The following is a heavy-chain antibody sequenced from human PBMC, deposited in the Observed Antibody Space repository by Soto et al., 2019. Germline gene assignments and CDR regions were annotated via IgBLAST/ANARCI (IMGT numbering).Heavy chain of an antibody. J-gene: IGHJ4*02. V-gene: IGHV1-58*01. CDR3: ARDLDGSGSH. Sequence: ASVKVSCKASGFTFTNSAVQWVRQARGQRLERKGWIVVGSGKTNYAQKNQERDTITRDMSTSTAYMELSSFSSDDTAVYYCARDLDGSGSHWGQGTLVTVAS. CDR2: IVVGSGKT. CDR1: GFTFTNSA. D-gene: IGHD3-10*01.